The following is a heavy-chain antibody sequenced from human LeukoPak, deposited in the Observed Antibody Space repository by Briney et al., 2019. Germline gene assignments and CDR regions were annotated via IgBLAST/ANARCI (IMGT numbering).Heavy chain of an antibody. V-gene: IGHV3-33*01. CDR2: IWYDGSQR. D-gene: IGHD3-10*01. Sequence: GGSLRLSCTASGXTFSDCGMHWVRQAPGKGLEWVSIIWYDGSQRHYADSVKGRFTISRDNSKNTLYLQMNSLRAEDTAVYYCARDRGLSYKDYWGQGTLVTVSS. J-gene: IGHJ4*02. CDR3: ARDRGLSYKDY. CDR1: GXTFSDCG.